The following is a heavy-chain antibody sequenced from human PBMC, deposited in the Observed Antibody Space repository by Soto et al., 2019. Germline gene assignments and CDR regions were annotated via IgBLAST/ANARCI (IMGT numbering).Heavy chain of an antibody. CDR1: GFTFDDYA. CDR2: ISWNSGSI. D-gene: IGHD6-19*01. V-gene: IGHV3-9*01. J-gene: IGHJ4*02. Sequence: GGSLRLSCAASGFTFDDYAMHWVRQAPGKGLEWVSGISWNSGSIGYADSVKGRFTISRDNAKNSLYLQMNSLRAEDTALYYCAKAPGVAANFDYWGQGTLVTVSS. CDR3: AKAPGVAANFDY.